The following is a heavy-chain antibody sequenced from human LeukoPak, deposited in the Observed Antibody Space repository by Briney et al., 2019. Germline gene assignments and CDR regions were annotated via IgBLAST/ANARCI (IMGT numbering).Heavy chain of an antibody. CDR2: IYTSGST. J-gene: IGHJ4*02. Sequence: SETLSLTCTVSGGSISSYYWSWIRQPAGKGLEWIGRIYTSGSTNYNPSLKSRVTMSVDTSKNQFSLKLSSVTAADTAVYYCARGPITMVRGVYYFDYWGQGTLVTVSS. CDR1: GGSISSYY. D-gene: IGHD3-10*01. CDR3: ARGPITMVRGVYYFDY. V-gene: IGHV4-4*07.